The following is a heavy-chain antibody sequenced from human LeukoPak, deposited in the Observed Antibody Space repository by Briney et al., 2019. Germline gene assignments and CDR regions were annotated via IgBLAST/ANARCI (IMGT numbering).Heavy chain of an antibody. J-gene: IGHJ4*02. CDR1: GFTFSDYY. CDR3: ARSSRELGGYAPWELMPPFDY. V-gene: IGHV3-11*04. D-gene: IGHD1-7*01. Sequence: PGGSLRLSCAASGFTFSDYYMSWIRQAPGKGLEWVSYISSSSSTIYYADSVKGRFTISRDNAKNSLYVQMNSLRAEDTAVYYCARSSRELGGYAPWELMPPFDYWGQGILVTVSS. CDR2: ISSSSSTI.